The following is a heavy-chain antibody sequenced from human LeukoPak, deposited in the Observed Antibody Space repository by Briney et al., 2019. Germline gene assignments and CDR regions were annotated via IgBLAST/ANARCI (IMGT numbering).Heavy chain of an antibody. V-gene: IGHV3-30*04. J-gene: IGHJ4*02. CDR2: ILYDGREK. CDR1: GFPFNNYA. CDR3: ARDSDIAAADYYFEY. Sequence: PGGSLRLSCAASGFPFNNYAMQWVRQAPARGGVWVVGILYDGREKYYAHSVQGRVTFSRDNSKNTLYLQLNSLRAADTALYYCARDSDIAAADYYFEYWGQGTLVTVSS. D-gene: IGHD6-13*01.